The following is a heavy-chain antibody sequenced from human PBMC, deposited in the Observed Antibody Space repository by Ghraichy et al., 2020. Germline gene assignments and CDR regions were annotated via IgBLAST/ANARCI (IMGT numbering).Heavy chain of an antibody. CDR3: AKQKGLLRENYAFDY. V-gene: IGHV3-23*01. CDR1: GFNSGTFA. J-gene: IGHJ4*02. Sequence: LSLTCAASGFNSGTFAMRWVRQAPGKGLELVSGISSSGLRTYYADSVKGRFTISRDSSKNTLFLQMNGLRAGDTALYYCAKQKGLLRENYAFDYWGPGTLVTVSS. CDR2: ISSSGLRT. D-gene: IGHD1-7*01.